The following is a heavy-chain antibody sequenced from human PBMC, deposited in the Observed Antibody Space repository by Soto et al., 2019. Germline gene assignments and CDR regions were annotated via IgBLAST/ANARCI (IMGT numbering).Heavy chain of an antibody. CDR1: GYTFTSYY. CDR3: GRDLFNRPRLTMDV. D-gene: IGHD2-21*01. CDR2: INPSGGST. V-gene: IGHV1-46*01. J-gene: IGHJ6*02. Sequence: ASVTVSCKASGYTFTSYYMHWVRQGPGQGLEWMGIINPSGGSTSYAQKFQGRVTMTRDTSTSTVYMELSSLRSEDTAVYYCGRDLFNRPRLTMDVWGQGTTVTVSS.